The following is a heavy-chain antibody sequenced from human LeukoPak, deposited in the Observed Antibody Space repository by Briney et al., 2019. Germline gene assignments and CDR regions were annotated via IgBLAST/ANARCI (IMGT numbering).Heavy chain of an antibody. J-gene: IGHJ6*02. Sequence: SETLSLTCTVSGGSISSYYWSWIRQPPGKGLEWIGYIYYSGSTNYNPSLKSRVTISVDTSKNQFSLKLSSVTAADTAVYYCARESNRPYYYGMDVRGQGTTVTVSS. CDR3: ARESNRPYYYGMDV. CDR1: GGSISSYY. CDR2: IYYSGST. V-gene: IGHV4-59*01. D-gene: IGHD2/OR15-2a*01.